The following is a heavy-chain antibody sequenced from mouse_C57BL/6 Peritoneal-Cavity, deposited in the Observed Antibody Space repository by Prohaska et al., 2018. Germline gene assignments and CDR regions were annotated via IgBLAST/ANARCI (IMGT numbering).Heavy chain of an antibody. CDR1: GIDFSRYW. CDR2: IKPDSSTI. CDR3: ARQLGEDAMDY. Sequence: EVKLLQSGGGLVQPAGSLKLSCAASGIDFSRYWMSWVRRAPGKGLEWIGEIKPDSSTINYAPSLKDKFIISRDNAKNTLYLQMSKVRSEDTALYYCARQLGEDAMDYWGQGTSVTVSS. V-gene: IGHV4-1*01. D-gene: IGHD4-1*01. J-gene: IGHJ4*01.